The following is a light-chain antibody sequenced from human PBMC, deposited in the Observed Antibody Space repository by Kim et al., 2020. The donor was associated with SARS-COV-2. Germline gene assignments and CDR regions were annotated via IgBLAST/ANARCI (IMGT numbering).Light chain of an antibody. CDR2: QDT. J-gene: IGLJ2*01. CDR1: KLGDKY. CDR3: QAWDSSAGVI. Sequence: VSPGQTASITCSGDKLGDKYASWYQQKPGQSPVLLIYQDTKRPSGILERFSGSNSGNIATLTISGTQTMDEADYYCQAWDSSAGVIFGGGTQLTVL. V-gene: IGLV3-1*01.